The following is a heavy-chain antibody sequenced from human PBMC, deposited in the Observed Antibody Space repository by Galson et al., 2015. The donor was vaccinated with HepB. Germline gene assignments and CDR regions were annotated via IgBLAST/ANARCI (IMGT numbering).Heavy chain of an antibody. CDR3: ASSGWYTGGGWFDP. D-gene: IGHD6-19*01. Sequence: ETLSLTCTVAGGSISSYYWSWIRQPPGKGLEWIGYIYYSGSTNYNPSLKSRVTISVDTSKNQFSLKLSSVTAADTAVYYCASSGWYTGGGWFDPWGQGTLVTVSS. CDR2: IYYSGST. CDR1: GGSISSYY. V-gene: IGHV4-59*08. J-gene: IGHJ5*02.